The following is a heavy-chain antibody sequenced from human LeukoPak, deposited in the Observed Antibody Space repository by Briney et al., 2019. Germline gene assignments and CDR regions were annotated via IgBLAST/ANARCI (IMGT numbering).Heavy chain of an antibody. J-gene: IGHJ4*02. CDR3: ARNFWSNFYTGDYFDY. CDR1: GYSISSGYY. V-gene: IGHV4-38-2*01. D-gene: IGHD3-3*01. Sequence: PSETLSLTCAVSGYSISSGYYWGWIRQPPGKGLEWIGTIFHSGSTYYSSSLKSRITISVDTSKNQFSLNLSSVTAADTAAYFCARNFWSNFYTGDYFDYWGQGTLVTVSS. CDR2: IFHSGST.